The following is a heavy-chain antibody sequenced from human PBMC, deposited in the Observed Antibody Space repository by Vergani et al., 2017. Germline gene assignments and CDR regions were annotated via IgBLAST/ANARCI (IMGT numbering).Heavy chain of an antibody. CDR3: ARVSDSSSWDKMDAFDI. V-gene: IGHV4-4*07. D-gene: IGHD6-13*01. Sequence: QVQLQESGPGLVKPSETLSLTCTVSGGSISSYYWSWIRQPAGKGLEWIGRIYTSGSTHYNPSLKSRVTMSVDTSKNQFSLKLSSVTAADTAVYYCARVSDSSSWDKMDAFDIWGQGTMVTVSS. J-gene: IGHJ3*02. CDR1: GGSISSYY. CDR2: IYTSGST.